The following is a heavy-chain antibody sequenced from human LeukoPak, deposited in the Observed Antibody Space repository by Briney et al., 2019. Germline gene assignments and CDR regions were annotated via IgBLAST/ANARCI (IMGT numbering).Heavy chain of an antibody. V-gene: IGHV1-2*04. CDR3: ARGPPMIVVVIPYGMDV. CDR1: GYTFTGYY. Sequence: ASVKVSCKASGYTFTGYYMHWARQAPGQGLEWMGWINPNSGGTNYAQKFQGWVTMTRDTSISTAYMELSRLRSDDTAVYCCARGPPMIVVVIPYGMDVWGQGTTVTVSS. CDR2: INPNSGGT. J-gene: IGHJ6*02. D-gene: IGHD3-22*01.